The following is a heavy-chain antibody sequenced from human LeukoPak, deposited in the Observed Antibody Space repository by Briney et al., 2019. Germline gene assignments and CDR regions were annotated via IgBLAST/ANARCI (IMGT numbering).Heavy chain of an antibody. CDR3: AKSGYYTGPNPGLDY. D-gene: IGHD3-3*01. CDR2: ISGSGDNT. J-gene: IGHJ4*02. V-gene: IGHV3-23*01. CDR1: GFTFSSYA. Sequence: GGSLRLSCVVSGFTFSSYAMSWVRQAPGKGLEWVSAISGSGDNTYYAGSVKGRFTISRDNSKNTLYLQMNSLRAEDTAVYYCAKSGYYTGPNPGLDYWGQGTLVTVSS.